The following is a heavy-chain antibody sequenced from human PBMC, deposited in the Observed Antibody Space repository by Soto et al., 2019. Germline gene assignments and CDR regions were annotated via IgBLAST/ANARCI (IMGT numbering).Heavy chain of an antibody. CDR3: ANLVHYDILTGINDAFDI. Sequence: QVQLVESGGGAVQPGRSLRLSCAASGFTFSSYGMHWVRQAPGKGLEWVAVISYDGSNKYYADSVKGRFTISRDNSKNTLYLQMNSLRAEDTAVYYCANLVHYDILTGINDAFDIWGQGTMVTVSS. J-gene: IGHJ3*02. CDR1: GFTFSSYG. D-gene: IGHD3-9*01. CDR2: ISYDGSNK. V-gene: IGHV3-30*18.